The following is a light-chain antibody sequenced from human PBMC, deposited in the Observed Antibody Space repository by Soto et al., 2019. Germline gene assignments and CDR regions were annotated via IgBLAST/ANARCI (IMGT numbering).Light chain of an antibody. CDR1: QSVTSSY. CDR3: QQYADSSIT. Sequence: EIVLTQSPGTLSLSPGERATLSCRASQSVTSSYLAWYQQKPGQAPRLLMYGTSSRATGIPDRFSGSGSGTDFTLTITRLEPEDFVVYYCQQYADSSITFGQGTRLEIK. V-gene: IGKV3-20*01. J-gene: IGKJ5*01. CDR2: GTS.